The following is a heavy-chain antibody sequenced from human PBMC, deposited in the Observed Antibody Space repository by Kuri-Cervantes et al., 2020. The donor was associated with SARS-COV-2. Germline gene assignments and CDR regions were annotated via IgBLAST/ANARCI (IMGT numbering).Heavy chain of an antibody. Sequence: ASVKVSCKAFGYSFSDHYMYWVRQAPGQGLEWMGIINPSGSGTRYPQSFQGRVTMTRNTSISTAYMELSSLRSEDTAVYYCARGNVGGLDYWGQGTLVTVSS. CDR1: GYSFSDHY. V-gene: IGHV1-46*01. D-gene: IGHD3-16*01. CDR3: ARGNVGGLDY. J-gene: IGHJ4*02. CDR2: INPSGSGT.